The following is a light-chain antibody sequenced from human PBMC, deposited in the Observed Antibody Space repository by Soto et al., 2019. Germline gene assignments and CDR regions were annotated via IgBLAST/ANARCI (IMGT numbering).Light chain of an antibody. J-gene: IGLJ3*02. Sequence: QSVLTQPPSASGSPGQSVTISCTGTSSDVGRYKYVSWYQQYPGKAPKVMIYEVNKRPSGVPDRFSGSKSGNTASLTVPGLQTEDEAHYYCSSFAGSSKLVFGGGTKLTVL. V-gene: IGLV2-8*01. CDR3: SSFAGSSKLV. CDR2: EVN. CDR1: SSDVGRYKY.